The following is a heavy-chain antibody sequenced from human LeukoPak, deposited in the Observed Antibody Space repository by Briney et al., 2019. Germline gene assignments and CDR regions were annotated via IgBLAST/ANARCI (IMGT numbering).Heavy chain of an antibody. CDR3: ARDSSGSYYN. D-gene: IGHD1-26*01. CDR1: GGSISSYY. CDR2: IYYSGST. J-gene: IGHJ4*02. Sequence: SETLSLTCTVSGGSISSYYWSWLRQPPGKGLEWIGYIYYSGSTNYNPSLKSRVTISVDTSKNQFSLKLSSVTAADTAVYYCARDSSGSYYNWGQGTLVTVSS. V-gene: IGHV4-59*01.